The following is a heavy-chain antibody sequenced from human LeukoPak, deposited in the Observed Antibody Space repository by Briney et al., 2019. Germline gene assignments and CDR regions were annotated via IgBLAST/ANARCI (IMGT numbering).Heavy chain of an antibody. J-gene: IGHJ3*02. CDR3: ARDQKRITMARGGRDDAFDI. CDR2: ISSSGSTI. V-gene: IGHV3-48*03. Sequence: GGSLRLSCAASGFTFSSYEMNWVRQAPGKGLEWVLYISSSGSTIYYADSVKGRFTISRDNAENSLYLQMNSLRAEDTAVYYCARDQKRITMARGGRDDAFDIWGQGTMVTVSS. D-gene: IGHD3-10*01. CDR1: GFTFSSYE.